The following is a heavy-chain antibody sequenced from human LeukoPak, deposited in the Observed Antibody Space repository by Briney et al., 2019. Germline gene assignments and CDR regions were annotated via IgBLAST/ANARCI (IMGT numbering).Heavy chain of an antibody. Sequence: ASVKVSCKASGYTFTGYYMHWVRQAPGQGLKWMGRINPNSGGTNYAQKFQGRVTMTRDTSISTAYMELSRLRSDDTAVYYCAREVAGTTPERERLDPWGQGTLVTVSS. CDR3: AREVAGTTPERERLDP. CDR2: INPNSGGT. V-gene: IGHV1-2*06. CDR1: GYTFTGYY. D-gene: IGHD1-7*01. J-gene: IGHJ5*02.